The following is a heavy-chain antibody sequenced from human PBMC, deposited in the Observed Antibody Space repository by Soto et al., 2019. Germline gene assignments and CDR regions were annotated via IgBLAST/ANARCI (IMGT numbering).Heavy chain of an antibody. V-gene: IGHV4-30-2*01. Sequence: PSETLSLTCAVSGGSISSGGYSWSWIRQPPGKGLEWIGYIYHSGSTYYNPSLKSRVTISVDRSKNQFSLKLSSVTAADTAVYYCARPTRSYDILTAYYFEPFDYWGQGTLVTVSS. CDR3: ARPTRSYDILTAYYFEPFDY. CDR1: GGSISSGGYS. CDR2: IYHSGST. D-gene: IGHD3-9*01. J-gene: IGHJ4*02.